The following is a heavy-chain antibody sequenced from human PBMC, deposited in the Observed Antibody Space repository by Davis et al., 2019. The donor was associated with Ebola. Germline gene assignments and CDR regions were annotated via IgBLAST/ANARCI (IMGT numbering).Heavy chain of an antibody. J-gene: IGHJ4*02. Sequence: GESLKISCAASGFTFSSYAMSWVRQAPGKGLEWVSSISSSSSYIYYADSVKGRFTISRDNAKNSLYLQMNSLRAEDTALYYCAKDTFAGVVPAAMDYWGQGTLVTVSS. CDR2: ISSSSSYI. CDR3: AKDTFAGVVPAAMDY. V-gene: IGHV3-21*04. CDR1: GFTFSSYA. D-gene: IGHD2-2*01.